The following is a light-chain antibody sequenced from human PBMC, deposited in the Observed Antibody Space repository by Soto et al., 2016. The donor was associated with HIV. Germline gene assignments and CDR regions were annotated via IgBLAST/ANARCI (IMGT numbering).Light chain of an antibody. CDR1: NIGSKS. J-gene: IGLJ1*01. CDR3: QVWDSSSEHYV. Sequence: SYELIQPPSVSVAPGKTARITCGGNNIGSKSVHWYQQKPGQAPVVVVYDDSDRPSGIPERLSGSNSGNTATLSISRVEVGDEADYYCQVWDSSSEHYVFGTGTKVTVL. V-gene: IGLV3-21*01. CDR2: DDS.